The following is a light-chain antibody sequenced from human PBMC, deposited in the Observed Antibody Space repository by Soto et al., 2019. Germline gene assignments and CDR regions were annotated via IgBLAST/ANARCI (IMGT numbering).Light chain of an antibody. Sequence: QSALTQPASVSGSPGQSITISCTGTSSDVGGYNYVSWYQQHPGKAPKLMIYEVSNRPSGVSNRFSGSKSGNTASLTISGLQAEDEADYYYSSYTSGSTLVIFGGGTKVTVL. J-gene: IGLJ2*01. CDR3: SSYTSGSTLVI. CDR1: SSDVGGYNY. CDR2: EVS. V-gene: IGLV2-14*01.